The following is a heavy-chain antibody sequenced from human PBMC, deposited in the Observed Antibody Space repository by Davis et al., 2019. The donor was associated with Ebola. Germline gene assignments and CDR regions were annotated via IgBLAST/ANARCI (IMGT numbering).Heavy chain of an antibody. CDR2: ISSGGVTT. V-gene: IGHV3-48*02. J-gene: IGHJ6*03. CDR1: GFDFSDYS. D-gene: IGHD2-15*01. Sequence: GGSLRLSCAASGFDFSDYSMTWVRQAPGKGLQWLSYISSGGVTTYYADSVTGRFSTSRDNAKNSLFLQMSSLRDEDTAVYYCARVNWWSRGWGMDVWGNGTTVTVSS. CDR3: ARVNWWSRGWGMDV.